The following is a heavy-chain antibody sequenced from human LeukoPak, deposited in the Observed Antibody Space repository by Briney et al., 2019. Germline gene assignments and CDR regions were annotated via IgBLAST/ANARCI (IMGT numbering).Heavy chain of an antibody. CDR2: ISSSGSTI. D-gene: IGHD6-13*01. Sequence: GGSLRLSCAASGFTFSSYEMNWVRQAPGKGLEWVSYISSSGSTIYYADSVKGRFTISRDNAKNSLYLQMNSLRAEDTAVYYCARAPYSSSWLDYWGQGTLVTVSS. CDR3: ARAPYSSSWLDY. V-gene: IGHV3-48*03. J-gene: IGHJ4*02. CDR1: GFTFSSYE.